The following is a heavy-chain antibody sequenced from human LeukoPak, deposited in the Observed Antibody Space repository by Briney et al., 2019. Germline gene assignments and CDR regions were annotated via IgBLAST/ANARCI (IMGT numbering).Heavy chain of an antibody. D-gene: IGHD4-23*01. J-gene: IGHJ4*02. Sequence: VASVKVSCKASGYTLTNYNISWVRQAPGQGLEWMGWINTYKGDTLYAQKLQGRVTMTADTPTNTAYMELRSLRFDDTAVYYCAREFGHCYGDNCFYFFDTWGQGFRVTVSS. CDR2: INTYKGDT. CDR3: AREFGHCYGDNCFYFFDT. CDR1: GYTLTNYN. V-gene: IGHV1-18*01.